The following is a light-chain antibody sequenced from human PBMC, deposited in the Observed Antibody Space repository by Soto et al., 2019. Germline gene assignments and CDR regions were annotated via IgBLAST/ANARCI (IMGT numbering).Light chain of an antibody. J-gene: IGKJ4*01. V-gene: IGKV2-28*01. CDR1: QSLLHSGGHNF. CDR2: LGS. Sequence: DIVMTQSPVSLPVNPGEPASISCRASQSLLHSGGHNFLDWYLQKPGQSPQVLIYLGSNRASGVPDRFSGSGSGADFTLEISRVEAEDVGVYYCMQTLQTPLTFGGGTKVEIK. CDR3: MQTLQTPLT.